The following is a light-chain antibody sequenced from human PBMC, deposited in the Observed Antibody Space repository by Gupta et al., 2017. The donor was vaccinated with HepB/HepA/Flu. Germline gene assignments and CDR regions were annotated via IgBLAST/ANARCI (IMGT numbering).Light chain of an antibody. J-gene: IGKJ3*01. CDR3: QKYNSAPLT. Sequence: DIQMTQSPSSLSASVGDRVTITCPASQGISNNLAWYQQKPGKVPKLLIHAASTLQSGIPARFSGSGSGTDFTLTISGLESEDVATYYCQKYNSAPLTFGHGTKLDFK. CDR1: QGISNN. V-gene: IGKV1-27*01. CDR2: AAS.